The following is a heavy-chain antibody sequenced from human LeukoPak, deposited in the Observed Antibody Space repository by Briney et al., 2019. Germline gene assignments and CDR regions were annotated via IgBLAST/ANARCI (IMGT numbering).Heavy chain of an antibody. D-gene: IGHD6-13*01. Sequence: ASVKVSCKASGWTFTGYYTHWVRQAPGQGLEWMGWINPNSGGTNYAQKFQGRVTMTRDTSISTAYMELSRLRSDDTAVYYCASGAAAGRFDFDYWGQGTLVTVSS. V-gene: IGHV1-2*02. CDR3: ASGAAAGRFDFDY. CDR1: GWTFTGYY. J-gene: IGHJ4*02. CDR2: INPNSGGT.